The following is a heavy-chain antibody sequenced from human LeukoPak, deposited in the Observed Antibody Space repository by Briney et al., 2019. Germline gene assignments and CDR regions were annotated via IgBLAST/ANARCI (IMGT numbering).Heavy chain of an antibody. J-gene: IGHJ4*02. D-gene: IGHD3-22*01. V-gene: IGHV6-1*01. Sequence: SQTLSLTCAISGDSVSSNSAAWNWIRQSPSRGLEWLGRTYYRSKWYNDYAVSVKSRITINPDTSKNQFSLQLNSVTPEDTAVYYCARLNYYEADYEDYYFDYWGQGTLVTVSS. CDR3: ARLNYYEADYEDYYFDY. CDR2: TYYRSKWYN. CDR1: GDSVSSNSAA.